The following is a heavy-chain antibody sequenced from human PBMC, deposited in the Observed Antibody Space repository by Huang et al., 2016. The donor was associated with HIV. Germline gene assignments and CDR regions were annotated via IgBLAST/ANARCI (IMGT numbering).Heavy chain of an antibody. V-gene: IGHV4-39*02. J-gene: IGHJ6*02. CDR2: VVFLGNT. CDR1: GTSMTSSTFY. D-gene: IGHD2-2*03. Sequence: QLRESGPGLVTPSETLSLTCSASGTSMTSSTFYWGWFLQPPGRVLEWSGSVVFLGNTYDNPALKSRVTITIDTANKQYSMRLTSGTAAYTAVYFCAREVRSVDTDRPDGYYYRGLDVWGQGTTVIVSS. CDR3: AREVRSVDTDRPDGYYYRGLDV.